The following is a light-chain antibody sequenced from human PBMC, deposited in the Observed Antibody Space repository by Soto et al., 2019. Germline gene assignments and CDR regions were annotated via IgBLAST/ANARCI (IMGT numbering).Light chain of an antibody. J-gene: IGKJ3*01. V-gene: IGKV1-39*01. CDR3: QQSYSTLFT. CDR2: AAS. CDR1: QTISNY. Sequence: DIQMTQSPSSLSASVGDRVTLTCRASQTISNYVSWYQQKPGKAPKLLIYAASSLQSGVPSRFSGSGSGTDFTLTISSLQPEDFATYYCQQSYSTLFTFGPGTKVDIK.